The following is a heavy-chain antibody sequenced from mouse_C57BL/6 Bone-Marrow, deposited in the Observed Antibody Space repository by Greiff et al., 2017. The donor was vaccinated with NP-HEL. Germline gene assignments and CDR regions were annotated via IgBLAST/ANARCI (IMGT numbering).Heavy chain of an antibody. CDR2: IWSGGST. V-gene: IGHV2-2*01. J-gene: IGHJ3*01. CDR3: ARGGLSGFAY. Sequence: QVQLQQSGPGLVQPSQSLSITCTVSGFSLTSYGVHWVRQSPGKGLEWLGVIWSGGSTDYNVAFISRLSISKDNSKSQVFFKMNSLQADDTAIYYCARGGLSGFAYWGQGTLVTVSA. CDR1: GFSLTSYG.